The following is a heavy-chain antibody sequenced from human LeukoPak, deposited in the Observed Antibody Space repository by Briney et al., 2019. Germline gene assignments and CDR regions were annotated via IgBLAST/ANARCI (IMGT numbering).Heavy chain of an antibody. CDR1: ADFTARHY. CDR2: IYYSGST. Sequence: SETLSLTYTVSADFTARHYWNWIRQPPGKGLEWIGYIYYSGSTKYNASLKSRVTISLDTSNNQFSLKLRSMTAADTAVYYCPRSYSSGPFDLWGQGTLVIASS. V-gene: IGHV4-59*11. CDR3: PRSYSSGPFDL. J-gene: IGHJ4*02. D-gene: IGHD6-19*01.